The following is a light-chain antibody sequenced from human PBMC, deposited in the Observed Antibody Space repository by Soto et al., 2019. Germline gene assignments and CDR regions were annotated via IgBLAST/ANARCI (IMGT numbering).Light chain of an antibody. CDR3: QRSYGTPFT. CDR2: AAS. Sequence: EIQMTQSPSSLSSSLGDRVTISCRASQSISSYLTWYQQKPGKAPKLLIYAASSWQSGVPSRFSGSGSGTDFTLTSSSLPPEVFANYYCQRSYGTPFTFGPGTRVDI. V-gene: IGKV1-39*01. J-gene: IGKJ3*01. CDR1: QSISSY.